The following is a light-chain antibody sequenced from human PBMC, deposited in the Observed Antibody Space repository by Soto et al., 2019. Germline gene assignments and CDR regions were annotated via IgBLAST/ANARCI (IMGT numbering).Light chain of an antibody. CDR2: AAS. J-gene: IGKJ4*01. V-gene: IGKV1-39*01. CDR1: QSISSN. Sequence: DIQMTQSPSSLSASVGDRVTITCRASQSISSNLNWYQQKPGKAPKLLIYAASSLQSGVPSRFSGGGSGTDFTLTISRLQPEDFATYSCQQSYSTPLTFGGGTKVEIK. CDR3: QQSYSTPLT.